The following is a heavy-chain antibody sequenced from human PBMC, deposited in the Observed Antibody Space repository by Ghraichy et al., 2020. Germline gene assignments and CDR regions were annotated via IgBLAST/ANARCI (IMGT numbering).Heavy chain of an antibody. Sequence: SETLSLTCTVSGGSISSYYWSWIRQPPGKGLEWIGHISYSGSSNYNPSLKSRVTVSGDTSKNQFSLKLSSVTAADTAVYYCARGVGIVAIGFDNWGQGTLVTVSS. CDR3: ARGVGIVAIGFDN. CDR1: GGSISSYY. J-gene: IGHJ4*02. CDR2: ISYSGSS. D-gene: IGHD5-12*01. V-gene: IGHV4-59*01.